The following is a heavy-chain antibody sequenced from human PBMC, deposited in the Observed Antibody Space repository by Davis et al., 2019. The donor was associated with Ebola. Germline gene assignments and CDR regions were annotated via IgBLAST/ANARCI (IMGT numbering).Heavy chain of an antibody. V-gene: IGHV1-2*06. J-gene: IGHJ4*02. CDR2: INPNSGGT. CDR3: ARAQFPTTSDH. D-gene: IGHD1-1*01. CDR1: GYTFTGYY. Sequence: AASVKVSCKASGYTFTGYYMHWVRQAPGQGLEWMGRINPNSGGTNYAQNVQGRVIMTSDTATTTAYMEVGSLRSDDTAVYYCARAQFPTTSDHWGQGTLVTVSS.